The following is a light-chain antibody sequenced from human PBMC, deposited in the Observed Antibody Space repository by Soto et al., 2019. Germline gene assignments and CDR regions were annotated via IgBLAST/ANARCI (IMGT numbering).Light chain of an antibody. V-gene: IGKV1-33*01. CDR2: EAS. CDR3: QQYDNLPIT. J-gene: IGKJ5*01. Sequence: DIQLTQSLSSLSASVGDRVTITCQASQDISNYLNWYQQKPGKAPKLLIYEASNLETGVPSRFSGSASGADFTFTISRLQHEDIATYYCQQYDNLPITFGQGTRLDIK. CDR1: QDISNY.